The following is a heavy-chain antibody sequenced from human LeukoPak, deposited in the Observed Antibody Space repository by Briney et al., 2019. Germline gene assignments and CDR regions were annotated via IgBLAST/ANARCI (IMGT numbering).Heavy chain of an antibody. V-gene: IGHV1-69*04. Sequence: ASVKVSCKASGGTFSSYAISWVRQAPGQGLEWMGRIIPILGIANYAQKFQGRVTITADKSTSTAYMELSSLRSEDTAVYYCAVGDCSSTSCYSIHWFDPWGQGTLVTVSS. CDR1: GGTFSSYA. CDR3: AVGDCSSTSCYSIHWFDP. J-gene: IGHJ5*02. CDR2: IIPILGIA. D-gene: IGHD2-2*01.